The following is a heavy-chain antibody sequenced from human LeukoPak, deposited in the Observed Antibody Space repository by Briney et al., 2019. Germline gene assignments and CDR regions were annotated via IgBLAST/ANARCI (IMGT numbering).Heavy chain of an antibody. Sequence: SETLSLTCTVSGGSISSSSYYWGWLRQPPGKGLEWIGSIYYSGSTYYNPSLKSRVTISVDTSKNQFSLTLTSVTAADTALYYCTRELAGTTVEDWGQGTLVTVSS. V-gene: IGHV4-39*07. J-gene: IGHJ4*02. D-gene: IGHD1-1*01. CDR1: GGSISSSSYY. CDR2: IYYSGST. CDR3: TRELAGTTVED.